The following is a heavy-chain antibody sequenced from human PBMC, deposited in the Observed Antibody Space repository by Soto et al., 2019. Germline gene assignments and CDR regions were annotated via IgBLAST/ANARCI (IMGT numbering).Heavy chain of an antibody. D-gene: IGHD3-22*01. CDR2: IIPFFGTP. CDR1: GFTFSSYA. Sequence: GASVQVSCKASGFTFSSYAISWVRRAPGQGLEWMGGIIPFFGTPNYAQRFQGRLTITADRSTSTTYMELSSLRPEDTALYYCARDKGAYYSHFVSWGQGTLVTVSS. J-gene: IGHJ4*02. V-gene: IGHV1-69*06. CDR3: ARDKGAYYSHFVS.